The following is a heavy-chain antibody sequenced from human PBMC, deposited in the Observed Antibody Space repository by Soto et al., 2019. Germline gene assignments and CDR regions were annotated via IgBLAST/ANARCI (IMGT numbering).Heavy chain of an antibody. V-gene: IGHV5-10-1*01. CDR3: ARPRRYYDFWSGYYPHDAFDI. Sequence: GESLKISCKGSGYSFTSYWISWVRQMPVKGLEWMGRIDPSDSYTNYSPSFQGHVTISADKSISTAYLQWSSLKASDTAMYYCARPRRYYDFWSGYYPHDAFDIWGQGTMVTVSS. CDR2: IDPSDSYT. CDR1: GYSFTSYW. D-gene: IGHD3-3*01. J-gene: IGHJ3*02.